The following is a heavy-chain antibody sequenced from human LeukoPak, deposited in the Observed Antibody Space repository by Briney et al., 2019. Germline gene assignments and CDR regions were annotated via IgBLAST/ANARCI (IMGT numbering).Heavy chain of an antibody. CDR3: ARARDTAMDDAFDI. D-gene: IGHD5-18*01. J-gene: IGHJ3*02. V-gene: IGHV4-39*07. CDR2: INHSGST. Sequence: SQTLSLTCTVSGGSISSGSYYWSWIRQPPGKGLEWIGEINHSGSTNYNPSLKSRVTISVDTSKNQFSLKLSSVTAADTAVYYCARARDTAMDDAFDIWGQGTMVTVSS. CDR1: GGSISSGSYY.